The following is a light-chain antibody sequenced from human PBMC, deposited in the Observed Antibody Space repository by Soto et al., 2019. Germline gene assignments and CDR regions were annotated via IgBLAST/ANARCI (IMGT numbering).Light chain of an antibody. V-gene: IGLV2-14*03. CDR3: SSYTSSNTLEGI. J-gene: IGLJ2*01. CDR1: SSDVGGYDS. CDR2: DVS. Sequence: QSVLTQPASVSGSPGQSITISCTGISSDVGGYDSVSWYQHHPGKAPKLMIYDVSNRPSGISNRFSGSKSGNTASLTISGLRAEDEADYYCSSYTSSNTLEGIFGGGTMLTVL.